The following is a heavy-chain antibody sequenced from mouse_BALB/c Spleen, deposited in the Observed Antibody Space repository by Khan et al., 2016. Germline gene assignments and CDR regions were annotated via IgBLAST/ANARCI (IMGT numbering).Heavy chain of an antibody. Sequence: QVQLKESGPGLVQPSQSLSITCTVSGFSLTSYGVHWVRQSPGKGLEWLGVIWRGGSTDYNAAFMSRLSITKDNSKSQAFFKMNSLQADDTAIYYCAKALVYGNYYYYAMDYWGQGTSVTVSS. V-gene: IGHV2-5*01. CDR1: GFSLTSYG. CDR2: IWRGGST. D-gene: IGHD2-10*02. CDR3: AKALVYGNYYYYAMDY. J-gene: IGHJ4*01.